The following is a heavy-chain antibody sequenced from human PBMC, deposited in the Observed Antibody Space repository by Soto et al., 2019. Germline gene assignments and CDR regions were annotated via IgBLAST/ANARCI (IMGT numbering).Heavy chain of an antibody. J-gene: IGHJ4*02. CDR2: ISHDGSNK. CDR3: AKANHVTLFKEDYGDYFDS. D-gene: IGHD4-17*01. V-gene: IGHV3-30*18. CDR1: GFTFSSYA. Sequence: QVQLVQSGGGVVQPGRSLRLFCAASGFTFSSYAMHWVRQAPGKGLEWLAVISHDGSNKFSTDSVKGRFTISRDNSRNTLYLQMNSLRTEDTAVYYCAKANHVTLFKEDYGDYFDSWGQGTLVTVSS.